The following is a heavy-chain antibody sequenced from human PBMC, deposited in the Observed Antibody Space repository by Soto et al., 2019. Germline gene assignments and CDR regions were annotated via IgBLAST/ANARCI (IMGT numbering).Heavy chain of an antibody. V-gene: IGHV3-13*04. CDR3: ARAIGPTLFDY. J-gene: IGHJ4*02. CDR1: GFTFSSYD. Sequence: GGSLRLSCSASGFTFSSYDMHWVRQGPGKGLEWVSAIGTAGDTNYAGSVKGRFTISRENAKNSLYPQMNSLRAGDTAIYFCARAIGPTLFDYWGQGTLVTVSS. CDR2: IGTAGDT. D-gene: IGHD3-22*01.